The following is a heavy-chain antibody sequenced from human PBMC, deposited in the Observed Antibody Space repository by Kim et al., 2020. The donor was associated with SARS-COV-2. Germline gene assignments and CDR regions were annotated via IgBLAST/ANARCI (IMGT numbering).Heavy chain of an antibody. J-gene: IGHJ4*02. Sequence: GGSLRLSCAASGFTFSGYWMHWVRQVPGKGLVWVSCINNDGSDTNYADSVKGRFTISRDNAKNTLYLQMNSLRVEDTAVYYCTRGPSSTMSLLTPRWGFAYWGQGTLVTVSS. V-gene: IGHV3-74*01. CDR1: GFTFSGYW. CDR3: TRGPSSTMSLLTPRWGFAY. CDR2: INNDGSDT. D-gene: IGHD3-10*02.